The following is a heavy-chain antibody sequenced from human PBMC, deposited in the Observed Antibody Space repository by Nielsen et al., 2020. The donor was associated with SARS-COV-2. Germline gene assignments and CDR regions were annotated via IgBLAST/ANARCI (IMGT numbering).Heavy chain of an antibody. J-gene: IGHJ4*02. CDR1: GGSISSYY. CDR3: ARHVSSGFDF. D-gene: IGHD3-22*01. CDR2: IYYTGTT. Sequence: SETLSLTCTVSGGSISSYYWSWIRQTPGKGLEWIGYIYYTGTTKYNPSLKSRVTISVDTYKSQFSLNLRSVTAAYTALYSCARHVSSGFDFWGQGALVTVSS. V-gene: IGHV4-59*08.